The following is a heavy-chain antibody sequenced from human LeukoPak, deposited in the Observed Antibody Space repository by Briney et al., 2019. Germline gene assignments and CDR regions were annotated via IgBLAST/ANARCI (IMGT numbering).Heavy chain of an antibody. J-gene: IGHJ4*02. CDR3: ARGWRYYYGSGSYSTFDY. D-gene: IGHD3-10*01. CDR2: INPNSGGT. V-gene: IGHV1-2*04. Sequence: ASVKVSCKASGYTFTGYYMHWVRQAPGQGLEWMGWINPNSGGTNYAQKFQGWVTMTRDTSISTAYMELSRLRSDDTAVYYCARGWRYYYGSGSYSTFDYWGQGTLVTVSS. CDR1: GYTFTGYY.